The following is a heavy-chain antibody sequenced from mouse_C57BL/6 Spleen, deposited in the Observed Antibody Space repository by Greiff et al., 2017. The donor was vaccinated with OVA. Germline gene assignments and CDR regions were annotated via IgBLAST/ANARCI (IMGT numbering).Heavy chain of an antibody. CDR2: IRNKANGYTT. D-gene: IGHD4-1*01. Sequence: EVKLVESGGGLVQPGGSLSLSCAASGFTFTDYYMSWVRQPPGQALEWLGFIRNKANGYTTEYSASVKGRFTISRDNSQSILYLQMNALRAEDSATYYCARSGTFAYWGQGTLVTVSA. V-gene: IGHV7-3*01. CDR3: ARSGTFAY. CDR1: GFTFTDYY. J-gene: IGHJ3*01.